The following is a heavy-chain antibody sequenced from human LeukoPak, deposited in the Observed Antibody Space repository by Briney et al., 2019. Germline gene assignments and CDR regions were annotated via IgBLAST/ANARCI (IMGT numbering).Heavy chain of an antibody. Sequence: GGSLRLSCAASGFAFSRYWMHWVRQAPGKGLVWVSRIEGDGSSTTYADYVKGRFTISRDNAKNTLYLQMSSLRAEDTAVYFCARDPSAFAGYFDFWGQGTLVTASS. V-gene: IGHV3-74*01. CDR1: GFAFSRYW. CDR2: IEGDGSST. J-gene: IGHJ4*02. D-gene: IGHD3-10*01. CDR3: ARDPSAFAGYFDF.